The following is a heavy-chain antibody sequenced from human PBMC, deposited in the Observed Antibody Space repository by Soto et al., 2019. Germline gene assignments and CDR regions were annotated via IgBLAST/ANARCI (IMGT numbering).Heavy chain of an antibody. Sequence: EVRLMESGGGLVKPGGSLRVSCAASGFTFSSACMFWVRQAPGKGPEWVGRIKSKTDGGTTDYTTRVKDRITTSREDSKNTLYLEMSSLDIEDTAVNYCCTGVAMVRCGALAYCGQGVLVTVSS. CDR3: CTGVAMVRCGALAY. D-gene: IGHD3-10*01. V-gene: IGHV3-15*07. CDR1: GFTFSSAC. J-gene: IGHJ4*02. CDR2: IKSKTDGGTT.